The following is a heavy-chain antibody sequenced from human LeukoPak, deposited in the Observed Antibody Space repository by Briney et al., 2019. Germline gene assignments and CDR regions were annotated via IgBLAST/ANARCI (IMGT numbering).Heavy chain of an antibody. V-gene: IGHV3-30-3*01. CDR3: ARAMCSSTICYHGGWGYGSGSYTRSEGYFDY. J-gene: IGHJ4*02. Sequence: GRSLRLSCAASGFTFSSYAMHWVRQAPGKGLEWVAVISYDGSNKYYADSVKGRFTISRDNSKNTLYLQMNGLRAEDTAVYYCARAMCSSTICYHGGWGYGSGSYTRSEGYFDYWGQGTLVTVSS. CDR2: ISYDGSNK. CDR1: GFTFSSYA. D-gene: IGHD3-10*01.